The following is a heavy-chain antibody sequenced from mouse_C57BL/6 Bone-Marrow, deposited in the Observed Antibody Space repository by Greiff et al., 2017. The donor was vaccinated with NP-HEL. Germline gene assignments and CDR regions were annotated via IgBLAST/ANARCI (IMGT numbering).Heavy chain of an antibody. J-gene: IGHJ2*01. CDR1: GYTFTSYW. CDR3: AREGYYYTYLDY. CDR2: IDPSYSYT. V-gene: IGHV1-69*01. D-gene: IGHD1-1*01. Sequence: QVQLQQPGPELVMPGASVKLSCKASGYTFTSYWMHWVKQRPGQGLEWIGVIDPSYSYTNYNQKFKGKSTLTEDKSSSTAYLQLSSLTSEDAAVYYCAREGYYYTYLDYWGQGTTLTVTA.